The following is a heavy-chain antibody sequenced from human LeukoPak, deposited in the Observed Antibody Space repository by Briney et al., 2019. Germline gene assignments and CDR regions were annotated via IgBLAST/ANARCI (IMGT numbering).Heavy chain of an antibody. CDR2: ISYDGSNK. J-gene: IGHJ4*02. CDR1: GFTFSSYA. Sequence: GGSLRLSCAASGFTFSSYAMHWVRQAPGKGLEWVAVISYDGSNKYYADSVKGRFIISRDNSKNTLYLQMNSLRAEDTAVYYCARETYDYWGQGTLVTVSS. V-gene: IGHV3-30*04. CDR3: ARETYDY.